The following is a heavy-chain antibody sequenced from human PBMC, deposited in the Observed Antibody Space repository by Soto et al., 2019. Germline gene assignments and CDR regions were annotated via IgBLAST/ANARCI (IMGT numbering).Heavy chain of an antibody. CDR1: GDSISSPDYY. CDR2: VYYRGSI. D-gene: IGHD3-3*02. CDR3: ARVTFTPNWFDS. V-gene: IGHV4-30-4*01. Sequence: PSETLSLTCTVSGDSISSPDYYWSWIRLAPGKGLELIGYVYYRGSIYYTPSFESRVSISVDTSKNQFSLRLTSVTAADSAMYFCARVTFTPNWFDSWGQGILVTLSS. J-gene: IGHJ5*01.